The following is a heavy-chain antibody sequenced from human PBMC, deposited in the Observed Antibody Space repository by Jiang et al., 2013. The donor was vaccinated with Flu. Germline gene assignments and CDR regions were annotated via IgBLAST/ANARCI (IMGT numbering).Heavy chain of an antibody. Sequence: GPGLVKPSETLSLSCTVSGGSTYNNYWSWIRQPAGKGLEWIGRIHVGGSTDYNPSLKSRVTMSVDTSKTQFSLKLSSVTAADTAVYYCARDGMLFDSDSGGYYYYGLDVWGQGTTVIVSS. CDR3: ARDGMLFDSDSGGYYYYGLDV. CDR2: IHVGGST. CDR1: GGSTYNNY. D-gene: IGHD3-22*01. V-gene: IGHV4-4*07. J-gene: IGHJ6*02.